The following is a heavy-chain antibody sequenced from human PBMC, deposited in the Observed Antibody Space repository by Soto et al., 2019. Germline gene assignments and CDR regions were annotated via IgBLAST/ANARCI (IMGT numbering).Heavy chain of an antibody. V-gene: IGHV1-3*01. J-gene: IGHJ4*02. CDR2: INAGNDNT. CDR1: GYTFTRYT. CDR3: AIFGGSVSG. D-gene: IGHD3-10*01. Sequence: QVQLVQSGAEVKKPGASVKVSCKASGYTFTRYTMYWVRQAPGQRLECMGWINAGNDNTKYSQKFQGRVTITRDTSASTAYMELSSLRSEDTADYCAIFGGSVSGWGQGTLVTVSS.